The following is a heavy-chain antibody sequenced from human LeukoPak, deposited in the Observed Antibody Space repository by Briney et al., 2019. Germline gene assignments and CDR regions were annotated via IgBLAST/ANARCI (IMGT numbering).Heavy chain of an antibody. CDR3: ANRGKYYFDC. CDR2: ITSSGGRT. V-gene: IGHV3-23*01. D-gene: IGHD3-16*01. J-gene: IGHJ4*02. Sequence: GGSLRLSCAASGFTLRSYAMSWVRQAPGRGLEGVSTITSSGGRTFYADSAQGRFTISRNNCKNSLFLQMSGLSAEDSAVYYCANRGKYYFDCWGQGTPVTVSS. CDR1: GFTLRSYA.